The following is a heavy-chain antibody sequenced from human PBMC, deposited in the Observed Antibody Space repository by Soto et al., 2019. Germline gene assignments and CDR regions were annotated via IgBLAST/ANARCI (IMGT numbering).Heavy chain of an antibody. D-gene: IGHD4-17*01. CDR2: ITGPGRSA. V-gene: IGHV3-23*01. CDR1: GFTFSSYA. Sequence: ESLRLSCVFSGFTFSSYAMNWVRQAPGKGLEWVSAITGPGRSAYYADSVKGRFTISRDSSKNTLYLQMSSLRAEDTGVYYCATFYGDHAGGEFFQHWGRGTLVTVSS. J-gene: IGHJ1*01. CDR3: ATFYGDHAGGEFFQH.